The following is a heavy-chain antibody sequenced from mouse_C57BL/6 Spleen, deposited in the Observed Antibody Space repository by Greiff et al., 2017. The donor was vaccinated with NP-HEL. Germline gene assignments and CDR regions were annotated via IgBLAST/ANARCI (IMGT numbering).Heavy chain of an antibody. CDR3: ASGSSYAFYWYFDV. CDR1: GFSLTSYG. J-gene: IGHJ1*03. V-gene: IGHV2-2*01. CDR2: LWSGGST. D-gene: IGHD1-1*01. Sequence: QVQLQQSGPGLVQPSQSLSITCTVSGFSLTSYGVHWVRQSPGKGLEWLGVLWSGGSTDYNAAFISRLSISKDNSKSQVFFKMNSLQADDTAIYYCASGSSYAFYWYFDVWGTGTTVTVSS.